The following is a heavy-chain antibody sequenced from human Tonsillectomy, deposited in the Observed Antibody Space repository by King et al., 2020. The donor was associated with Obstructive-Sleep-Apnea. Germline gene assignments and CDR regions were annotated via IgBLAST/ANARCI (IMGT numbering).Heavy chain of an antibody. CDR3: AGTGTIGVAGSLDY. V-gene: IGHV3-7*03. Sequence: VQLVESGGGLVQPGGSLRLSCAAPGFTFSSYWMTWVRQAPGKGLEWVANINQHGSEKHYVDSVKGRFTISRDNDKNSLSLQMNSLRAEDTAVYYCAGTGTIGVAGSLDYWGQGTLVTVSS. CDR1: GFTFSSYW. CDR2: INQHGSEK. D-gene: IGHD6-13*01. J-gene: IGHJ4*02.